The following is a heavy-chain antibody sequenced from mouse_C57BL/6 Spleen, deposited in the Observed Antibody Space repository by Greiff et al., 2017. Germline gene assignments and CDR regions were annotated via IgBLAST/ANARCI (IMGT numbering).Heavy chain of an antibody. J-gene: IGHJ4*01. Sequence: EESGPGLVKPSQSLSLTCSVTGYSITSGYYWNWIRQFPGNKLEWMGYISYDGSNNYNPSLKNRISITRDTSKNQFFLKLNSVTTEDTATYYCAIYGNYEGMDYWGQGTSVTVSS. CDR2: ISYDGSN. CDR1: GYSITSGYY. V-gene: IGHV3-6*01. CDR3: AIYGNYEGMDY. D-gene: IGHD2-1*01.